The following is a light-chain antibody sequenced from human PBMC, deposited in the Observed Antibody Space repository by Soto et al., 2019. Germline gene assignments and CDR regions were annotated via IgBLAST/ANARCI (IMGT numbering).Light chain of an antibody. J-gene: IGLJ1*01. CDR3: GTWDSSLSAYV. Sequence: QSALTQPPSGSAAPGQKVTISCSXSSSNIGNNYVSWYQQLPGTAPKLLIYENNKRPSGIPDRFSGSKSGTSATLGITGLQTGDEADYYCGTWDSSLSAYVFGTGTKVT. V-gene: IGLV1-51*02. CDR1: SSNIGNNY. CDR2: ENN.